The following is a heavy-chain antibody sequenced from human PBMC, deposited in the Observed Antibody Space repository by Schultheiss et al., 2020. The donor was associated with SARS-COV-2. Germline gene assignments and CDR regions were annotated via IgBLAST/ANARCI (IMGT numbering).Heavy chain of an antibody. V-gene: IGHV1-46*01. CDR1: GYTFTSYY. CDR3: ARTEVLDYSSSWYGWFDP. CDR2: INPSGGST. D-gene: IGHD6-13*01. J-gene: IGHJ5*02. Sequence: ASVKVSCKASGYTFTSYYIHWVRQAPGQGLEWMGIINPSGGSTSYAQKFQGRVTITADESTRTAYMELSSLRSEDTAVYFCARTEVLDYSSSWYGWFDPWGQGILVTVSS.